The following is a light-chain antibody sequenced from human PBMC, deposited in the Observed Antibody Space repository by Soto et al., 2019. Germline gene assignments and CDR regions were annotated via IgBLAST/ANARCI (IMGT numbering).Light chain of an antibody. J-gene: IGLJ2*01. CDR3: QSYDSSLSHVV. CDR2: GDN. V-gene: IGLV1-40*01. Sequence: QPVLTQPPSVSGAPGQRVTIPCTGSSSNIGSYYDVHWYQQLPGTVPKLLIYGDNNRPSGVPDRFSGSKSGTSASLAITGLQPEDEADYYCQSYDSSLSHVVFGGGTKLTVL. CDR1: SSNIGSYYD.